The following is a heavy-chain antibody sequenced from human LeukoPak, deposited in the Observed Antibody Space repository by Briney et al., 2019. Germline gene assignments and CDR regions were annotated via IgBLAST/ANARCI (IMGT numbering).Heavy chain of an antibody. CDR2: IYYSGST. D-gene: IGHD3-22*01. V-gene: IGHV4-39*01. Sequence: PSETLSLTCTVSGGSIRSTTDYWGWIRQPPGKGLEWIGSIYYSGSTYYNPSLKSRVTISVDTSKNQFSLKLSSVTAADTAVYFCARTPIYYYDNSGYYNWGQGTLVTVSS. CDR3: ARTPIYYYDNSGYYN. J-gene: IGHJ4*02. CDR1: GGSIRSTTDY.